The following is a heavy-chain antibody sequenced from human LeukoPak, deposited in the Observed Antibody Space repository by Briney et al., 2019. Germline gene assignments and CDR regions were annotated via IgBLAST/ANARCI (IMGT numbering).Heavy chain of an antibody. V-gene: IGHV1-69*13. CDR3: ARVGADAFDI. D-gene: IGHD1-26*01. CDR1: GGTFSSYA. CDR2: IIPIFGTA. Sequence: ASVKVSCKASGGTFSSYAISWVRQAPGQGLEWMGGIIPIFGTANYAQKFQGRVTITADESTSTAYMELSSLRSEDTAVYYYARVGADAFDIWGQATMVTVSS. J-gene: IGHJ3*02.